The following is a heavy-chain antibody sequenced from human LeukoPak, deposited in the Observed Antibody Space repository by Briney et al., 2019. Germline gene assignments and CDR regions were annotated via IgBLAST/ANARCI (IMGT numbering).Heavy chain of an antibody. CDR2: INPNSGGT. J-gene: IGHJ3*01. V-gene: IGHV1-2*02. CDR1: GYTFTGYY. Sequence: ASVKVSCKASGYTFTGYYMHGVRQAPGQGLEWMVWINPNSGGTNYAQKLQGRVTMTRDTSINTAYMELSRLTSDDTAIYYCARVTGYYYDGSGYTWADFWGQGTMVTVSS. CDR3: ARVTGYYYDGSGYTWADF. D-gene: IGHD3-22*01.